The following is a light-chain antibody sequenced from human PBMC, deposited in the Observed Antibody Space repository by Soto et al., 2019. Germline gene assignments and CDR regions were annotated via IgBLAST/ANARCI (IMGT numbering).Light chain of an antibody. Sequence: QSVLTQPPSVSGAPGQRVTISCTGSSSNIGAGYDVHWYQQLPGTAPKLLIYGNNNRPSGVPDRFSGSKSGTSASLAITGRQAEDEADYYCQSYDISLSGSWVFGGGTKLTVL. J-gene: IGLJ2*01. CDR2: GNN. V-gene: IGLV1-40*01. CDR3: QSYDISLSGSWV. CDR1: SSNIGAGYD.